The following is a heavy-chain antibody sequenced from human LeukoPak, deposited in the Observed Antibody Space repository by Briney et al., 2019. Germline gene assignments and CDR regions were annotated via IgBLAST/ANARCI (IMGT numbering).Heavy chain of an antibody. V-gene: IGHV3-21*01. CDR1: GFTLSSSG. CDR2: ISSSSSYI. Sequence: GGSLRLSCAASGFTLSSSGMHWVRQAPGKGLEWVSSISSSSSYIYYADSVKGRFTISRDNAKNSLYLQMNSLRAEDTAVYYCARDRGLRLGNYYYYGMDVWGQGTTVTVSS. D-gene: IGHD5-12*01. CDR3: ARDRGLRLGNYYYYGMDV. J-gene: IGHJ6*02.